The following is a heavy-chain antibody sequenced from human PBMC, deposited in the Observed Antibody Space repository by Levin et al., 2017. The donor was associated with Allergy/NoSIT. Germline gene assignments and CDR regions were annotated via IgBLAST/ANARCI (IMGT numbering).Heavy chain of an antibody. CDR2: ISHSGST. CDR1: GGSITIGGYS. J-gene: IGHJ5*02. V-gene: IGHV4-30-2*01. Sequence: SETLSLTCAVSGGSITIGGYSWSWIRQATGKGLEYIAHISHSGSTYFNPSLKSRVTMSVDRSKNQFSLKLASVTAADTALYFCARVKTTLGYCSGVSCCRPNWFDPWGQGTLVTVSS. CDR3: ARVKTTLGYCSGVSCCRPNWFDP. D-gene: IGHD2-15*01.